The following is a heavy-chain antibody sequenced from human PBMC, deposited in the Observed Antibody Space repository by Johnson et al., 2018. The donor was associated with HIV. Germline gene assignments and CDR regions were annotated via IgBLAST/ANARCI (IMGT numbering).Heavy chain of an antibody. Sequence: VHLVESGGGLVQPGGSLGLSCTTSGFSFSKFAMTWVRQAPGKGLEWLSVISGRSDITHYAESVKGRFTISRDNSRNTLYLQINSLRVEDTAVYYCATHVSDYADTLTDDAFDFWGPGTTVTVSA. J-gene: IGHJ3*01. V-gene: IGHV3-23*04. D-gene: IGHD3-10*01. CDR3: ATHVSDYADTLTDDAFDF. CDR2: ISGRSDIT. CDR1: GFSFSKFA.